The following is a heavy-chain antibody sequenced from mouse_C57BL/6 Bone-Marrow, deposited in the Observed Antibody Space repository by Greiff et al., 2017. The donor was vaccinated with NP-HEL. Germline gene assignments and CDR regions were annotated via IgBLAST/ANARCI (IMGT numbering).Heavy chain of an antibody. CDR2: IWRGGST. CDR3: AKNYGYYGSSWYFDV. CDR1: GFSLTSYG. J-gene: IGHJ1*03. D-gene: IGHD1-1*01. V-gene: IGHV2-5*01. Sequence: QLQLKESGPGLVQPSQSLSITCTVSGFSLTSYGVHWVRQSPGKGLEWLGVIWRGGSTDYNAAFMSRLSITKDNSKSQVFFKMNSLQADDTAIYYCAKNYGYYGSSWYFDVWGTGTTVTVSS.